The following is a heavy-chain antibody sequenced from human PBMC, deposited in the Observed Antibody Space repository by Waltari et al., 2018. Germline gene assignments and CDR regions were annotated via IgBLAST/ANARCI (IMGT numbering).Heavy chain of an antibody. J-gene: IGHJ4*02. CDR1: GGAISTSAFH. CDR3: ARHNNGWHYDILTAYYNL. V-gene: IGHV4-39*01. Sequence: QMQLQESGPGLVKPSETLSLTCSFFGGAISTSAFHWGWIRQPPGAGLEWLGSIYYSGSTYYSPSLKSRVTISIDPSKNQFSLKMESLTAADTAVYYCARHNNGWHYDILTAYYNLWGQGTRVLVSS. CDR2: IYYSGST. D-gene: IGHD3-9*01.